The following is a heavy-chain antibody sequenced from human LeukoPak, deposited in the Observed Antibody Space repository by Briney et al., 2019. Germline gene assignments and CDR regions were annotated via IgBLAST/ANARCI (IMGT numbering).Heavy chain of an antibody. V-gene: IGHV1-69*13. CDR1: GGSFTVTSHA. CDR2: LIPIYGSA. J-gene: IGHJ3*02. Sequence: SENVSRRASGGSFTVTSHAVSWVRQTPGQGLEWTGGLIPIYGSANYAQTFQGRVTITSDESTRTVYMELSSLRPEDSAVHYCAGFFYDNSGDAFDIWGQGTMVTVSS. CDR3: AGFFYDNSGDAFDI. D-gene: IGHD3-22*01.